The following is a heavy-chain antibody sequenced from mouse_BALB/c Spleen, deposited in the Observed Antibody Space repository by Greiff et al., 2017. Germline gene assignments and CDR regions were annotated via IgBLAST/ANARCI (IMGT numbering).Heavy chain of an antibody. J-gene: IGHJ2*01. D-gene: IGHD2-14*01. CDR1: GYTFTSYW. Sequence: QVQLQQPGAELVKPGASVKLSCKASGYTFTSYWMHWVKQRPGQGLEWIGEINPSNGRTNYNVKFKSKATLTVDKSSSTAYMQLSSLTSEDSAVYYCARDRYDDYFDYWGQGTTLTVSS. CDR2: INPSNGRT. V-gene: IGHV1S81*02. CDR3: ARDRYDDYFDY.